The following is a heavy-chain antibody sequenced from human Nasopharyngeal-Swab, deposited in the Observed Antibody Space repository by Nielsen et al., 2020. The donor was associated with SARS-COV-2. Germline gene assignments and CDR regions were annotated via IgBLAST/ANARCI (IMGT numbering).Heavy chain of an antibody. CDR2: INPSGGST. V-gene: IGHV1-46*01. J-gene: IGHJ6*02. CDR3: ARGPFITIDV. CDR1: GYTFTSYD. Sequence: ASVKVSCKASGYTFTSYDINWVRQATGQGLEWMGIINPSGGSTSYAQKFQGRVTMTRDTSTSTVYMELSSLRSEDTAVYYCARGPFITIDVWGQGTTVTVSS. D-gene: IGHD3-3*01.